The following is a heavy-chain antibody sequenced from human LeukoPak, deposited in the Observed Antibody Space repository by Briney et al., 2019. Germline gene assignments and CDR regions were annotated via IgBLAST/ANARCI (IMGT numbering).Heavy chain of an antibody. Sequence: GGSLRLSCAASGFTFSSYWIHWVRQAPGKGLVWVSRINSEGSSTSYADSVKGRFTISRDNAKNTLYLQMNSLRAEDTAVYYCARDYDRYYMDVWGKGTTVTISS. V-gene: IGHV3-74*01. CDR2: INSEGSST. J-gene: IGHJ6*03. D-gene: IGHD3-3*01. CDR3: ARDYDRYYMDV. CDR1: GFTFSSYW.